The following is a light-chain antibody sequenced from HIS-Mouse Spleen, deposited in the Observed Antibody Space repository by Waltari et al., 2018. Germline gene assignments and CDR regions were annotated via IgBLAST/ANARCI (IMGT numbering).Light chain of an antibody. CDR2: EGS. V-gene: IGLV2-23*01. Sequence: QSALTQPASVSGSPGQSITISCTGTSSDGGSYNLVSWYQQPPGKAPNLMIYEGSKRPSGVSNRFSGSKSGNTASLTISWLQAEDDADYYCCSYAGSSTSYVVFGGGTKLTVL. J-gene: IGLJ2*01. CDR3: CSYAGSSTSYVV. CDR1: SSDGGSYNL.